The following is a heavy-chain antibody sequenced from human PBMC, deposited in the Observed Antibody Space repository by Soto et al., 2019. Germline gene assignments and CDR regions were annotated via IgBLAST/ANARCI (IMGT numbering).Heavy chain of an antibody. Sequence: QVQLVQSGAEVKKPGSSVKVSCTASEGTFNSYTISWVRQAPGQGLEWMGRVIPILGMADFAQKFQGRVMXTXDXXTSTAYMVLSSRRSDDTAVYYCATNYGSGSTHFDYWGQGTLVTVSS. J-gene: IGHJ4*02. D-gene: IGHD3-10*01. CDR1: EGTFNSYT. CDR2: VIPILGMA. CDR3: ATNYGSGSTHFDY. V-gene: IGHV1-69*02.